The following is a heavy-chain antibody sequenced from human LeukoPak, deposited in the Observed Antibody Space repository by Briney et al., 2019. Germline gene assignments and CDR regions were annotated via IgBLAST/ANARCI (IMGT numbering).Heavy chain of an antibody. Sequence: SQTLSLTCTVSGGSISSGDYYWSWIRQPPGKGLEWIGYIYYSGSTYYNPSLKSRVTISVDTSKNQFSLKLSSVTAADTAVYYCARGGYCSGGSCYYDWFDPWGQGTLVTVSS. V-gene: IGHV4-30-4*08. CDR1: GGSISSGDYY. CDR3: ARGGYCSGGSCYYDWFDP. CDR2: IYYSGST. D-gene: IGHD2-15*01. J-gene: IGHJ5*02.